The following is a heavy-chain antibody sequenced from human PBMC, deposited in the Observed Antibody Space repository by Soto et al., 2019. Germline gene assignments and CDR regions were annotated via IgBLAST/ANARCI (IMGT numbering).Heavy chain of an antibody. CDR1: GYTFTSYY. D-gene: IGHD3-16*01. Sequence: ASVKVSCKASGYTFTSYYMHWVRQAPGQGLEWMGIINPSGGSTSYAQKFQGRVTMTRDTSTSTVYMELSSLRSEDTAVYYCARDSCPTATCAGGRNHFDPWGQGTPVTVSS. V-gene: IGHV1-46*01. CDR3: ARDSCPTATCAGGRNHFDP. CDR2: INPSGGST. J-gene: IGHJ5*02.